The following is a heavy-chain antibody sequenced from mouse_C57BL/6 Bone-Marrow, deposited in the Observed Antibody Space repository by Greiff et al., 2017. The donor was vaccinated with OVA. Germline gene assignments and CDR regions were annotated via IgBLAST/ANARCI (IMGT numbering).Heavy chain of an antibody. J-gene: IGHJ3*01. V-gene: IGHV1-19*01. Sequence: VQLQQSGPVLVKPGASVKMSCKASGYTFTDYYMNWVKQSHGKSLEWIGVINPYNGGTSYNQKFKGKATLTVDKSSSTAYMELNSLTSEDSAVYYCARWKYGNYAYWGQGTLVTVSA. D-gene: IGHD2-1*01. CDR2: INPYNGGT. CDR3: ARWKYGNYAY. CDR1: GYTFTDYY.